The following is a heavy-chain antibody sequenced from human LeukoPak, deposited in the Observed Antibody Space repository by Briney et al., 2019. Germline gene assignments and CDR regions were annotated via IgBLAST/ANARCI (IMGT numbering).Heavy chain of an antibody. D-gene: IGHD2-2*01. CDR1: GGSISSYY. CDR2: FSYSGST. V-gene: IGHV4-39*07. J-gene: IGHJ4*02. Sequence: PSETLSLTCTVSGGSISSYYWGWIRQPPGKGLEWIGSFSYSGSTYYNSSLKSRVTISVDTSNNQFSLRLNSVTAADTAVYYCARIGLGSSEDYWGQGTLVTVSS. CDR3: ARIGLGSSEDY.